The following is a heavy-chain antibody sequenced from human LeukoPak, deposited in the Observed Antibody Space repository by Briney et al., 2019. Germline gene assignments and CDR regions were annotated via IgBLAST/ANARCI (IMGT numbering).Heavy chain of an antibody. V-gene: IGHV3-11*01. D-gene: IGHD6-19*01. CDR3: ASGQDISVAGPGGYFDY. Sequence: GGSLRLSCAASGFTFGGYHMNWIRQAPGKGLEWISYVSPGGHTVYFADSVKGRFTLSRDNAKNSLYLQMNSLTAEDTAVYFCASGQDISVAGPGGYFDYWGQGALVTVSS. CDR1: GFTFGGYH. CDR2: VSPGGHTV. J-gene: IGHJ4*02.